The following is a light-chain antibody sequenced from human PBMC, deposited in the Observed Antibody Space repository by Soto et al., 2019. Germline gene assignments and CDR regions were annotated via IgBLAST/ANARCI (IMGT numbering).Light chain of an antibody. CDR2: TNN. J-gene: IGLJ2*01. CDR3: AAWDDSLNGPV. CDR1: RSNIGSNA. Sequence: QAVVTQPPSASGTPGQRVTMSCSGSRSNIGSNAVNWYQQLPGTAPKLLIYTNNQRPSGVPDRFSGSKSGTSASLAISGLQSEDEADYYCAAWDDSLNGPVFGGGTQLTVL. V-gene: IGLV1-44*01.